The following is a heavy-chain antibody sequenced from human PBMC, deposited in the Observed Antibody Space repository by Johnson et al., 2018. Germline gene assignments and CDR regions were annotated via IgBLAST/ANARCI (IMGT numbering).Heavy chain of an antibody. CDR2: ISYDGSNK. D-gene: IGHD6-6*01. J-gene: IGHJ3*02. Sequence: QVQLQESGGGLVQPGGSLRLSCAASGFTFSSYGMHWVRQAPGKGLEWVAVISYDGSNKYYADSVKGRFTISRDNSKNTLYLQMNSLGAEDTAVYYCARDLGSCDIWGQGTMVPVS. CDR1: GFTFSSYG. CDR3: ARDLGSCDI. V-gene: IGHV3-30*03.